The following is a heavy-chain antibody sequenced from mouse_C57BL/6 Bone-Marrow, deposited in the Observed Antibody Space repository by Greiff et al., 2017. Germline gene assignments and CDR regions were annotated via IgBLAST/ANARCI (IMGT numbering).Heavy chain of an antibody. CDR1: GYTFTDYE. J-gene: IGHJ4*01. CDR2: IDPETGGT. D-gene: IGHD2-3*01. V-gene: IGHV1-15*01. CDR3: TRGRSSIYDGYYGYAMDY. Sequence: QVQLKESGAELVRPGASVTLSCKASGYTFTDYEMHWVKQTPVHGLEWIGAIDPETGGTAYNQKFKGKAILTADKSSSTAYMELRSLTSEDSAVYYCTRGRSSIYDGYYGYAMDYWGQGTSVTVSS.